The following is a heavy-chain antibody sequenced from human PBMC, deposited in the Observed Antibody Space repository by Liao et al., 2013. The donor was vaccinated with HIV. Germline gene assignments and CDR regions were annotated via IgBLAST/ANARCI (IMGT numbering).Heavy chain of an antibody. Sequence: QLQLQESGSGPVKPSQTLSLTCAVSGGSISSGGYSWSWIRQPPGKGLEWIGYLYHSESTYYNPSLKSRVTISVDRSKNQFSLNLSSVTAADTAVYYCARDGGSSWYDPNWFDPWGQGTLVTVSS. J-gene: IGHJ5*02. V-gene: IGHV4-30-2*01. CDR2: LYHSEST. CDR1: GGSISSGGYS. D-gene: IGHD6-13*01. CDR3: ARDGGSSWYDPNWFDP.